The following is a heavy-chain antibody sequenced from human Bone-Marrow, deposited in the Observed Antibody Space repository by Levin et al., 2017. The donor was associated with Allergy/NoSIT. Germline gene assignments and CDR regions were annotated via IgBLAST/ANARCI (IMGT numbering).Heavy chain of an antibody. D-gene: IGHD5-12*01. CDR1: GYTLTELS. V-gene: IGHV1-24*01. J-gene: IGHJ4*02. CDR2: FDPEDGDT. CDR3: ATVSGSGYYYFDY. Sequence: GGSLRLSCKVSGYTLTELSMHWVRQAPGKGLEWMGGFDPEDGDTLYAQKFQGRVTMTEDTSTDTAYIELSGLSSEDTAVYYCATVSGSGYYYFDYWGQGTLVTVSS.